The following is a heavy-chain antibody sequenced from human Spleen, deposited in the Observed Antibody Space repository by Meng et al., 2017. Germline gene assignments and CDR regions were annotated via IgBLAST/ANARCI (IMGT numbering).Heavy chain of an antibody. CDR1: GGTFSGYA. Sequence: SVKVSCKASGGTFSGYAISWVRQAHGQGLEWMGGIIPIFGTANYAQKFQGRVTITADESTSTAYMERSSLRSEDTEVDYCARDRVQKQLAGNWFDPWGQGTLVTVSS. D-gene: IGHD6-13*01. V-gene: IGHV1-69*13. CDR3: ARDRVQKQLAGNWFDP. J-gene: IGHJ5*02. CDR2: IIPIFGTA.